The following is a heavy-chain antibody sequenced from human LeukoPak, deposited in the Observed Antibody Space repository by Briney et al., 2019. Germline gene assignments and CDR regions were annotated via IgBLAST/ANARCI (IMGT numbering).Heavy chain of an antibody. CDR2: ISGSGGST. V-gene: IGHV3-23*01. J-gene: IGHJ6*02. D-gene: IGHD5-12*01. CDR1: GFTFSSYA. CDR3: ARDLYVDIVAPSGMDV. Sequence: GGSLRLSCAASGFTFSSYAMSWVRQAPGKGLEWVSAISGSGGSTYYADSVKGRFTISKDNSKNTLYLQMNSLRAEDTAVYYCARDLYVDIVAPSGMDVWGQGTTVTVSS.